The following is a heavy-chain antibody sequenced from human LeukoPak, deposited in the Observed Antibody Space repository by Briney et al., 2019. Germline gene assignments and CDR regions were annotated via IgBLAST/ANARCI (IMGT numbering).Heavy chain of an antibody. CDR3: TRLVGATTAGFYDAFDI. D-gene: IGHD1-26*01. V-gene: IGHV3-73*01. Sequence: GGSLRLSCAASGFTFSGSAMHWVRQASGKGLEWVGRIRSKANSHATAYAASVKGRFTISRDDSKNTAYLQMNSLKTEDTAVYYCTRLVGATTAGFYDAFDIWGQGTMVTVSS. CDR2: IRSKANSHAT. CDR1: GFTFSGSA. J-gene: IGHJ3*02.